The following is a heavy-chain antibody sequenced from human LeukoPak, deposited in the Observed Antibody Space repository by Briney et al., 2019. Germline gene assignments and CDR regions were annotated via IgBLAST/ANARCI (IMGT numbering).Heavy chain of an antibody. D-gene: IGHD6-13*01. CDR2: ISGSGGNT. V-gene: IGHV3-23*01. CDR3: VKCPASGGYFDY. J-gene: IGHJ4*02. Sequence: PGGSLRLSCAASGFTFSTYSMSWVRQAPGKGLEWVSGISGSGGNTYYADSVKGRFTVSRDNSKNMLYLQMHSLRAEDTAIFYCVKCPASGGYFDYWGQGTPVTVSS. CDR1: GFTFSTYS.